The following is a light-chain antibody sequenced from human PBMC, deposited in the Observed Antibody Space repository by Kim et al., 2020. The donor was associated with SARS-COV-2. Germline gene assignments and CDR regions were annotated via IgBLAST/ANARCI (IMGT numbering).Light chain of an antibody. CDR3: QAWDSSTFYV. CDR2: QGN. CDR1: KLGDKY. Sequence: SYELTQPPSVSVSPGQTASITCSGDKLGDKYACWYQQKPGQPPVLVIYQGNKRPSGIPERFSGSNSGNTATLTISGTQAMDEADYYCQAWDSSTFYVFGTGTKVTVL. V-gene: IGLV3-1*01. J-gene: IGLJ1*01.